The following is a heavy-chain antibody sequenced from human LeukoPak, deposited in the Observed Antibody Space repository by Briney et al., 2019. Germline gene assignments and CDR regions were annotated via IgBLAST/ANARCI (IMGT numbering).Heavy chain of an antibody. CDR3: ARGRDGYND. Sequence: SETLSLTCTVSGGSISSGSYYWSWVRQPPGKGLEWIGYIYSGSTNYNPSLKSRVTMSVDTSKNQLSLKLTSVTAADTAVYYCARGRDGYNDWGQGTLVTVSS. D-gene: IGHD5-24*01. J-gene: IGHJ4*02. CDR1: GGSISSGSYY. CDR2: IYSGST. V-gene: IGHV4-61*01.